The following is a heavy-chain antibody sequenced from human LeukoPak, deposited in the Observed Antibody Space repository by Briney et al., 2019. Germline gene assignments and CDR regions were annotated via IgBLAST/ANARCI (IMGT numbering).Heavy chain of an antibody. CDR1: GGSISSYY. CDR3: ARVAIAAAGQSWFDP. CDR2: IYYSGST. Sequence: SETLSLTCTVSGGSISSYYWSWIRQPPGKGLEWIGYIYYSGSTNYNPSLKSRVTISVDTSKNQFSLKLSSVTAADTAVYYCARVAIAAAGQSWFDPWGQGTLVTVSS. J-gene: IGHJ5*02. V-gene: IGHV4-59*01. D-gene: IGHD6-13*01.